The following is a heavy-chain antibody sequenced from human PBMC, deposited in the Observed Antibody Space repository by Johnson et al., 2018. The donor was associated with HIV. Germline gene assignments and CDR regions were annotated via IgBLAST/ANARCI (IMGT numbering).Heavy chain of an antibody. CDR1: GFTFSTYW. J-gene: IGHJ3*02. V-gene: IGHV3-7*01. CDR2: IKQDGSEK. D-gene: IGHD6-6*01. Sequence: VQLVESGGGLVQPGGSLRLSCAASGFTFSTYWMSWVRQAPGKGLEWVANIKQDGSEKYSVDSVKGRFTISRDNAKNSLYLQMNSLRAEDTAVYYCARALLIAARPVGAFDIWGQGTMVTVSS. CDR3: ARALLIAARPVGAFDI.